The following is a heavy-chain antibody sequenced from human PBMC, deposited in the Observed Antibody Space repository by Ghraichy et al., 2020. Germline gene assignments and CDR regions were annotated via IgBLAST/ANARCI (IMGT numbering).Heavy chain of an antibody. Sequence: GGSLRLSCAASGFTFSSYWMSWVRQAPGKGLEWVANIKQDGSEKYYVDSVKGRFTISRDNAKNSLYLQMNSLRAEDTAVYYCARDKVEGDFWSGYPFDYWGQGTLVTVSS. D-gene: IGHD3-3*01. CDR3: ARDKVEGDFWSGYPFDY. J-gene: IGHJ4*02. V-gene: IGHV3-7*01. CDR2: IKQDGSEK. CDR1: GFTFSSYW.